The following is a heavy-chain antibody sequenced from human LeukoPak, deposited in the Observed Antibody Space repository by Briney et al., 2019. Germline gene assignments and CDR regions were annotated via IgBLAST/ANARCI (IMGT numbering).Heavy chain of an antibody. CDR2: SYQNGTP. CDR1: GGSISGGDYT. D-gene: IGHD1-26*01. Sequence: SQTLSLTCAVSGGSISGGDYTWSWIRQPPGKGLEWIGFSYQNGTPYYNPSLKSRVTMSVDSSKNQFSLKLSSVTAAYTAVYYCARTPLLFPSGSYSGESYFDYWGQGTLVTASS. CDR3: ARTPLLFPSGSYSGESYFDY. J-gene: IGHJ4*02. V-gene: IGHV4-30-2*01.